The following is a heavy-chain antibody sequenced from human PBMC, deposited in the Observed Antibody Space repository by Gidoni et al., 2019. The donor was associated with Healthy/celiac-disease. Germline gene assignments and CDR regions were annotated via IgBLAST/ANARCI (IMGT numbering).Heavy chain of an antibody. CDR2: ISYDGSNK. CDR1: GFTLSSYG. J-gene: IGHJ4*02. D-gene: IGHD5-18*01. Sequence: QVQLVEFGGGVVQPGRSLRLSCAASGFTLSSYGMHWVRQAPGKGLEWVAVISYDGSNKYYADYVKGRFTISRDNSKNTLYLQMNSLRAEDTAVYYCAKEGVDTAMVTPLDYWGQGTLVTVSS. CDR3: AKEGVDTAMVTPLDY. V-gene: IGHV3-30*18.